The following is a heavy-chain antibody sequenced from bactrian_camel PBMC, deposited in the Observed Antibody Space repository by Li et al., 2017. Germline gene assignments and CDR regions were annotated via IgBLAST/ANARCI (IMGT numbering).Heavy chain of an antibody. CDR2: INSGGGST. D-gene: IGHD2*01. J-gene: IGHJ6*01. CDR3: VSGGNLYLAFDY. Sequence: VQLVESGGGLVQPGGSLRLSCAASGFTFSNYYLSWVRQAPGKGLEWVSAINSGGGSTYYADSVKGRFTISRDNAKNTLYLQLNSLKTEDTAMYYCVSGGNLYLAFDYWGQGTQVTVS. V-gene: IGHV3S40*01. CDR1: GFTFSNYY.